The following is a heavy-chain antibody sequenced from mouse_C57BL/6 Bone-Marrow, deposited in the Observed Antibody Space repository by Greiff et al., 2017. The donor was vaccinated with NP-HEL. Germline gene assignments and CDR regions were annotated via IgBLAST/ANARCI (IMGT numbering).Heavy chain of an antibody. J-gene: IGHJ2*01. D-gene: IGHD1-2*01. Sequence: QVQLQQPGAELVRPGSSVKLSCKASGYTFTSYWMDWVKQRPGQGLEWIGNIYPSDSETHYNQKFKDKATLTVDKSSSTAYMQLSSLTSEDSAVYYCARLAITGDYWGQGTTLTVSS. CDR2: IYPSDSET. CDR3: ARLAITGDY. V-gene: IGHV1-61*01. CDR1: GYTFTSYW.